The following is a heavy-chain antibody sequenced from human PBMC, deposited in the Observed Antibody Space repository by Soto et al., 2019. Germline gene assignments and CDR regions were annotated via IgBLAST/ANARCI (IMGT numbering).Heavy chain of an antibody. Sequence: SHTLSLTCAISGYSVSSNSATLNWIMQSPSRGLEWLGRTYYRSKWYNDYTVSVKSRITINPDTSKNQFSLQLNSVTPEDTAVYYCARGQYRSFDYWSQGTLVTVYS. CDR3: ARGQYRSFDY. V-gene: IGHV6-1*01. J-gene: IGHJ4*02. CDR1: GYSVSSNSAT. D-gene: IGHD6-19*01. CDR2: TYYRSKWYN.